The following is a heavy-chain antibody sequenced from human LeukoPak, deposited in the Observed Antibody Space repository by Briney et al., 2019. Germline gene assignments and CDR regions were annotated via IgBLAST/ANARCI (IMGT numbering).Heavy chain of an antibody. J-gene: IGHJ4*02. CDR2: IKQDGSEK. V-gene: IGHV3-7*01. CDR3: ARPQTPGYSSGWLSK. Sequence: GGSLRLSCAASTFTLSTYSMNWVRQAPGKGLEWVANIKQDGSEKYYVDSVKGRFTVSRDNTRNSLYLQMDSLRAEDTAVYYCARPQTPGYSSGWLSKWGQGSLVTVSS. D-gene: IGHD6-19*01. CDR1: TFTLSTYS.